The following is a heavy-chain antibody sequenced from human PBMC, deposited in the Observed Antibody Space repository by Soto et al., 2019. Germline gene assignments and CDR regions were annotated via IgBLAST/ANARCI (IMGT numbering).Heavy chain of an antibody. CDR1: GGTFSSYA. J-gene: IGHJ4*02. CDR3: ARLYGSGTLSSDY. CDR2: IIPIFGTA. Sequence: VKVSCKASGGTFSSYAISWVRQAPGQGLEWMGGIIPIFGTANYAQKFQGRVTITADESTSTAYMELSSLRSEDTAVYYCARLYGSGTLSSDYWGQGTLVTVSS. V-gene: IGHV1-69*13. D-gene: IGHD3-10*01.